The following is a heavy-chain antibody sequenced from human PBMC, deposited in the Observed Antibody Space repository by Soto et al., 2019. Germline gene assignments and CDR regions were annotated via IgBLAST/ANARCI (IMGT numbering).Heavy chain of an antibody. D-gene: IGHD2-21*02. CDR2: IIPLFGTP. CDR3: ARASPVICGGDPCYRLDSSFDS. CDR1: GATFSTTG. V-gene: IGHV1-69*01. J-gene: IGHJ5*01. Sequence: QVQLVQSGAEVRKPGSSLRVSCKSSGATFSTTGISWVRQAPGQGLEWMGGIIPLFGTPKSARKFLGRVSITGDESTNTVNMELNSPRPGDAAVYYCARASPVICGGDPCYRLDSSFDSWGQGSLVIVSS.